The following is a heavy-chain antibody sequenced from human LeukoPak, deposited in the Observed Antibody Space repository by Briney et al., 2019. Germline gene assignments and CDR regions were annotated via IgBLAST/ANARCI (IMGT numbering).Heavy chain of an antibody. D-gene: IGHD4-11*01. Sequence: SETLSLTCTVSGDSISSSNWWNWVRLPPGKGLDWIGEISHTGSTKYSPSLKDRVTISKDNSKNQFSLKLSSVTAADTAVYYCARALADDYSNWFDPWGQGTLVTVSS. J-gene: IGHJ5*02. V-gene: IGHV4-4*02. CDR2: ISHTGST. CDR1: GDSISSSNW. CDR3: ARALADDYSNWFDP.